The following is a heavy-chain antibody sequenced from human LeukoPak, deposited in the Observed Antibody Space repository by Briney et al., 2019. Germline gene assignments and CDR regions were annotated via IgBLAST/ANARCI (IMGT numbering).Heavy chain of an antibody. CDR3: ARDDYRTTVVNGSH. CDR1: GGSISSYY. D-gene: IGHD4-23*01. J-gene: IGHJ4*02. V-gene: IGHV4-59*12. CDR2: IYYSGST. Sequence: PSETLSLTCTVSGGSISSYYWSWIRQPPGKGLEWIGYIYYSGSTNYNPSLKSRVTISVDTSKNQFSLKLSSVTAADTAVYYCARDDYRTTVVNGSHWGQGTLVTVSS.